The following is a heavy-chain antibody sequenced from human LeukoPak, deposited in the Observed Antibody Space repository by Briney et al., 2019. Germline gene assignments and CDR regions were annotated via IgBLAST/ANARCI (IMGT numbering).Heavy chain of an antibody. CDR1: GYSISSGYY. V-gene: IGHV4-38-2*02. CDR2: IYHSGGT. CDR3: ASPPVMVRGSYLYFDY. D-gene: IGHD3-10*01. Sequence: SETLSLTCTVSGYSISSGYYWGWIRQPPGKGLEWIGSIYHSGGTYYNPSLKSRVTISVDTSKNQFSLKLSSVTAADTAVYYCASPPVMVRGSYLYFDYWGQGTLVTVSS. J-gene: IGHJ4*02.